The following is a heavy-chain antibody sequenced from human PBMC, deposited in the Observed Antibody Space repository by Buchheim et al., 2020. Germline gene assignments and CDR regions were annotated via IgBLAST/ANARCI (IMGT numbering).Heavy chain of an antibody. D-gene: IGHD6-13*01. CDR1: GGSFSSGRYY. Sequence: QVQLQESGPGLVKPSQTLSLTCTVFGGSFSSGRYYWCWIRQPAGKGLEWIGRIYTSGSTNYNPSLKSRVTISVDTSKNQFSLKLSSVTAADTAVYYCARLAMAAAGLYYFDYWGQGTLVSVSS. CDR3: ARLAMAAAGLYYFDY. V-gene: IGHV4-61*02. J-gene: IGHJ4*02. CDR2: IYTSGST.